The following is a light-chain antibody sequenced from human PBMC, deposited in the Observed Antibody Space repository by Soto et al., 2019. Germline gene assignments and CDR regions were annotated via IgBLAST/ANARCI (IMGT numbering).Light chain of an antibody. Sequence: EIVLTQSPGTLSLSPGERATLSCRASQSVSSSYLAWYQQKPRQAPRLLIYGASSRATDIPDRYSGSGSGTDFTLTISRLEPEDFAVYYCHQYGSSPATFGQGTKVDI. CDR1: QSVSSSY. J-gene: IGKJ1*01. CDR3: HQYGSSPAT. CDR2: GAS. V-gene: IGKV3-20*01.